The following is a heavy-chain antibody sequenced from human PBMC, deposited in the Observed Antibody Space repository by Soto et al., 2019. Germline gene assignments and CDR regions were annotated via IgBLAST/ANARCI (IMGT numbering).Heavy chain of an antibody. D-gene: IGHD6-19*01. CDR3: ARDPSVSGWYYYYGMDV. CDR1: GGSISSYY. J-gene: IGHJ6*02. V-gene: IGHV4-59*01. CDR2: IYYSGST. Sequence: PSETLSLTCTVSGGSISSYYWSWIRQPPGKGLEWIGYIYYSGSTNYNPSLKSRVTISVDTSKNQFSLKLSSVTAADTAVYYCARDPSVSGWYYYYGMDVWGQGTTVTVS.